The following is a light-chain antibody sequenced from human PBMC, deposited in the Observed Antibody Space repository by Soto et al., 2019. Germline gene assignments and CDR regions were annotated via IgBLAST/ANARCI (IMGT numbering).Light chain of an antibody. CDR3: QQYNSYPWT. V-gene: IGKV1-5*01. J-gene: IGKJ1*01. CDR2: DAS. Sequence: DIQMTQSPSTLSASVGDRVTITCRASQSISIWLAWYQQKPGKAPKLLIYDASSLESGVPSRFSGSGSGTEFTLTISSLQPDAFATHYCQQYNSYPWTFGPGTKVEIK. CDR1: QSISIW.